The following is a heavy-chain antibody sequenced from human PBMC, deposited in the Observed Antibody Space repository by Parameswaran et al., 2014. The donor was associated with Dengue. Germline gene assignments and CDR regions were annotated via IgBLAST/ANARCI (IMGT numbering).Heavy chain of an antibody. V-gene: IGHV4-4*02. CDR2: IYHSGRS. D-gene: IGHD6-6*01. J-gene: IGHJ6*02. Sequence: WIRQPPGKGLEWIGEIYHSGRSNYNPSLERRATISVDKSKNQFSLKLNSVTAADTAVYYCARDEGSNGMDVWGQGTTVTVSS. CDR3: ARDEGSNGMDV.